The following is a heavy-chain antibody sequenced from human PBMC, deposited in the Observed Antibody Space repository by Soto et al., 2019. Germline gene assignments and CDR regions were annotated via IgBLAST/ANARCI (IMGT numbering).Heavy chain of an antibody. V-gene: IGHV4-61*08. CDR1: GDSVTSGDYY. CDR3: ARIPVDTYMTYWFDP. J-gene: IGHJ5*01. CDR2: IYYSGNT. D-gene: IGHD5-18*01. Sequence: PSETLSLTCTVSGDSVTSGDYYWSWIRQPPGKGLEWIGYIYYSGNTNYSPSLKSRVAISLDTSHNQFSLKLSSVTAADTAVYFCARIPVDTYMTYWFDPWGQGTRVTVSS.